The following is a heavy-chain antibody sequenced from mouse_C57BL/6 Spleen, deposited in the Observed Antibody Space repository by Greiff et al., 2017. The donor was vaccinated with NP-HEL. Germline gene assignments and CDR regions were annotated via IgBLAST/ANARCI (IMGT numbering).Heavy chain of an antibody. V-gene: IGHV1-26*01. D-gene: IGHD3-2*02. CDR2: INPNNGGT. Sequence: VQLQQSGPELVKPGASVKISCKASGYTFTDYYMNWVKQSHGKSLEWIGDINPNNGGTSYNQKFKGKATLTVDKSSSTAYMELRSLTSEDSAVYYCARAQLRAWFAYWGQGTLVTVSA. J-gene: IGHJ3*01. CDR1: GYTFTDYY. CDR3: ARAQLRAWFAY.